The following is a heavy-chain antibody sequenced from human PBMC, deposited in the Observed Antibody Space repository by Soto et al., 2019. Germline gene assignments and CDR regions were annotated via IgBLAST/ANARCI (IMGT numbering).Heavy chain of an antibody. J-gene: IGHJ6*02. Sequence: QVKLVESGGGVVQPGRSLRLSCAASGFTFSSYGMHWVRQAPGKGLEWVAVIPYDGSNKYYADSVKGRFTISRDNSKNTLYLQMNSLRADDTAVYYCAKILQLGEYAYYYYGMDVWSQGTTVTVSS. CDR2: IPYDGSNK. V-gene: IGHV3-30*18. CDR1: GFTFSSYG. CDR3: AKILQLGEYAYYYYGMDV. D-gene: IGHD3-16*01.